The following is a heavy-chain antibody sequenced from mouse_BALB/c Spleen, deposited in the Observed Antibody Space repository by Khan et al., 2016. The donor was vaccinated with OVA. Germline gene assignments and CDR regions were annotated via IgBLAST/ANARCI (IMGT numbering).Heavy chain of an antibody. CDR1: GYSITSGYY. CDR2: ISYDGSN. J-gene: IGHJ3*01. V-gene: IGHV3-6*02. Sequence: EVQLVESGPGLVKPSQSLSLTCSVTGYSITSGYYWSWIRQFPGNRLEWMGYISYDGSNNYNPSLKNRISITRDTSKKQFFLKLNSVTTEDIATYYCASKSYGKGAYWGQGTLVTVSA. D-gene: IGHD2-1*01. CDR3: ASKSYGKGAY.